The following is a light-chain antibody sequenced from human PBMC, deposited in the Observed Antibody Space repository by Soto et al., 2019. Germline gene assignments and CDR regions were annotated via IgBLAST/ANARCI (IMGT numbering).Light chain of an antibody. V-gene: IGKV1-27*01. J-gene: IGKJ1*01. CDR1: EGISNY. Sequence: EIQMTQSPASLSESVGERVTITCRPSEGISNYLAWYQQKPGKVPKLLIYAASTLQAGVPPRFSGSGSGTDLTLTISSLQPEDVATYYCQKYNGAPRAFGQGTKVEIK. CDR3: QKYNGAPRA. CDR2: AAS.